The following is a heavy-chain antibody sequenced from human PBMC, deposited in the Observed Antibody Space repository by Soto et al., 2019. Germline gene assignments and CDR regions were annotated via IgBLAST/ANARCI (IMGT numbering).Heavy chain of an antibody. J-gene: IGHJ6*02. Sequence: QLQLQESGPGLVKPSETLSLTCTVSGGSISSSSYYWGWIRQPPGKGLEWIGSIYYSGSTYYNPSLKSRVTISVDTSKNQFSLKLSSVTAADTAVYYCARLRGIVGATSGYYYYYGMDVWGQGTTVTVSS. CDR2: IYYSGST. V-gene: IGHV4-39*01. CDR3: ARLRGIVGATSGYYYYYGMDV. CDR1: GGSISSSSYY. D-gene: IGHD1-26*01.